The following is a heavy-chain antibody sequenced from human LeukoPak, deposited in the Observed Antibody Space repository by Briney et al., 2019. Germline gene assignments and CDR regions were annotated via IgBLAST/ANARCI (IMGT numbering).Heavy chain of an antibody. CDR3: VRDRGYGGNSGPFDN. CDR2: INHSGST. CDR1: GGSFSGYY. D-gene: IGHD4-23*01. J-gene: IGHJ4*02. V-gene: IGHV4-34*01. Sequence: SETLSLTCAVYGGSFSGYYWSWIRQPPGKGLEWIGEINHSGSTNYNPPLKSRVTISVDTSKNQFSLKLSSVTAADTAVYYCVRDRGYGGNSGPFDNWGQGTLVTVSS.